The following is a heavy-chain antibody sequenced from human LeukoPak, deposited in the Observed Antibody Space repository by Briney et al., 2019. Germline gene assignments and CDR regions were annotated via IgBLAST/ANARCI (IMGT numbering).Heavy chain of an antibody. J-gene: IGHJ4*02. CDR1: GGSISSYY. CDR2: IYYSGST. CDR3: ARGKYSSSWYGSYFDY. Sequence: SETLSLTCTVSGGSISSYYWSWIRQPPGKGLEWIGYIYYSGSTNYNPSLKSRVTISVDTSKNQFSLKLSSVTAADTAVYYCARGKYSSSWYGSYFDYWGQGTLVTVSS. V-gene: IGHV4-59*01. D-gene: IGHD6-13*01.